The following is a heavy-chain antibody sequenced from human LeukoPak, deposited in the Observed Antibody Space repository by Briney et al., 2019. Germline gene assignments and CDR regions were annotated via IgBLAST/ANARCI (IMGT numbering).Heavy chain of an antibody. V-gene: IGHV1-18*01. CDR3: ARPVYYYGSGSQLDY. J-gene: IGHJ4*02. Sequence: EASVKVSCKASGYTFTGYGISWVRQAPGQGLEWMGWISAYNGNTNYAQKLQGRVTMTTDTSTSTAYMELRSLRSDDTAVYYCARPVYYYGSGSQLDYWGQGTLVTVSS. CDR1: GYTFTGYG. CDR2: ISAYNGNT. D-gene: IGHD3-10*01.